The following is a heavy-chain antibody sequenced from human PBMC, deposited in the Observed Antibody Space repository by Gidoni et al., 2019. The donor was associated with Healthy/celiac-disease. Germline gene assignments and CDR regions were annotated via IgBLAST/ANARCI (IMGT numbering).Heavy chain of an antibody. Sequence: EVQLVESGGGFVQPGGSLRLSCSASGFTFSSYWMLWVRQAPGKVLVWDSRINSEGSITSDADTLKGPFTNSSDNAKNTLYLQMNSLRAEDTAVYYCARDQYYYDSSCYSAHHGDGMDVWGQGTTVTVSS. CDR2: INSEGSIT. J-gene: IGHJ6*02. CDR1: GFTFSSYW. V-gene: IGHV3-74*01. D-gene: IGHD3-22*01. CDR3: ARDQYYYDSSCYSAHHGDGMDV.